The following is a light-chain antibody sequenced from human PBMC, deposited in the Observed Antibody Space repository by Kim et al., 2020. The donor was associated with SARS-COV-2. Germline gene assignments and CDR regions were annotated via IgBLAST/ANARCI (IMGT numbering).Light chain of an antibody. Sequence: DIQMTQSPSTLSASIGDRVTITCRASQNINNWLAWYQQKPGKAPKLLIYEASNLQSGVPSRFSGSGSGAEFTLTISSLQPDDFATYYCQQYYTDFPAFGQGTKVDIK. CDR2: EAS. J-gene: IGKJ1*01. CDR1: QNINNW. V-gene: IGKV1-5*03. CDR3: QQYYTDFPA.